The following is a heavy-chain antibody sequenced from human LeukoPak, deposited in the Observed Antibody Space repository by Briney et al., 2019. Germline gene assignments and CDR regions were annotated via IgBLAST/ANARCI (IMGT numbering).Heavy chain of an antibody. Sequence: SGGSLRLSCAASGFTFTDYSMNWVRQAPGKGLEWVSYISGSSITKYYADSVGGRFTISRDNAKNSLYLQMNSLRAEDTAVYYCARWGRDLDAFDIWGQGTMVTVSS. D-gene: IGHD3-16*01. CDR2: ISGSSITK. V-gene: IGHV3-48*01. J-gene: IGHJ3*02. CDR1: GFTFTDYS. CDR3: ARWGRDLDAFDI.